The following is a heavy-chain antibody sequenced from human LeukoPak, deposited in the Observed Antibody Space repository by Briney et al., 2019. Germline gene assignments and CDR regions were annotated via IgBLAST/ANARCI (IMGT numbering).Heavy chain of an antibody. Sequence: GGSLRLSCAASGFTLRSYSMTWVRQAPGRGLEWVSLISSSGSNIYYADSMKGRFTIPRDNAKNSLYLQMNSLRAEDTAVYYCARFIAAPYYFDYWGRGTLVTVSS. CDR1: GFTLRSYS. CDR2: ISSSGSNI. J-gene: IGHJ4*02. D-gene: IGHD6-13*01. V-gene: IGHV3-21*01. CDR3: ARFIAAPYYFDY.